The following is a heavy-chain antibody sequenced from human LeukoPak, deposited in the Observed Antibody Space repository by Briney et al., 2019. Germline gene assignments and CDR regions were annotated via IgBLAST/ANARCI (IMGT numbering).Heavy chain of an antibody. CDR2: ISYSGST. D-gene: IGHD4-17*01. Sequence: SETLSLTCTVSGGSISTYYWTWIRQPPGKGLEWIGYISYSGSTNYNPSLKSRVTISIDTSKKQFSLKLRSVTAADTAVYYCARAHDYGDYKKWFDPWGQGTLVTVSS. V-gene: IGHV4-59*01. J-gene: IGHJ5*02. CDR3: ARAHDYGDYKKWFDP. CDR1: GGSISTYY.